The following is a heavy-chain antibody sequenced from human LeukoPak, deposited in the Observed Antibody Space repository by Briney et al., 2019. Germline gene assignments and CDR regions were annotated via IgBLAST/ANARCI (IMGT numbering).Heavy chain of an antibody. CDR3: AKATSSMDFDS. Sequence: GGSLRLSCAASGLTFGSYGMSWVRQAPGKGLQWVSSVSAAGDTTFYTDSVKGRFSISRDNSKNTLYLQMNSLRPEDTAGYYCAKATSSMDFDSWGQGTLVTVSS. CDR1: GLTFGSYG. D-gene: IGHD2-2*01. J-gene: IGHJ4*02. V-gene: IGHV3-23*01. CDR2: VSAAGDTT.